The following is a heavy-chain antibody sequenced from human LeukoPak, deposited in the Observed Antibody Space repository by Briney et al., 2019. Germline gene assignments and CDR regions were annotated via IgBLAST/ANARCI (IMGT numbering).Heavy chain of an antibody. Sequence: SETLSLTCTVSGGSISSSSYYWGWIHQPPGKGLEWIGSIYYSGSTYYNPSLKSRVTISVDTSENQFSLKLSSVTAADTAVYYCARHYDYYDSSGYYSSRYFDYWGQGTLVTVSS. V-gene: IGHV4-39*01. D-gene: IGHD3-22*01. CDR1: GGSISSSSYY. CDR3: ARHYDYYDSSGYYSSRYFDY. CDR2: IYYSGST. J-gene: IGHJ4*02.